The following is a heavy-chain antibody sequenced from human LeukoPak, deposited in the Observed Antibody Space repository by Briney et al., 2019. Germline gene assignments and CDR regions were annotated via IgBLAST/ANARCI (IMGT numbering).Heavy chain of an antibody. CDR3: ARGRVGAARPHFDY. J-gene: IGHJ4*02. V-gene: IGHV4-30-2*01. Sequence: SETLSLTCAVSGGSISSGGYSWSWIRQPPGKGLEWIGYIFHSGSTYYNPSLKSRVTISVDTSKNQFSLKLSSVTAADTAVYYCARGRVGAARPHFDYWGQGTLVTVSS. D-gene: IGHD6-6*01. CDR1: GGSISSGGYS. CDR2: IFHSGST.